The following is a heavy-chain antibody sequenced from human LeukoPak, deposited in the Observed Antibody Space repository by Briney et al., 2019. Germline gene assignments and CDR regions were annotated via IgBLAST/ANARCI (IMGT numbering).Heavy chain of an antibody. V-gene: IGHV4-39*07. CDR2: IYYSGST. J-gene: IGHJ4*02. CDR1: GDSFSYFY. D-gene: IGHD3-16*02. CDR3: ARESGSVITFGGVIAD. Sequence: SETLSLTCTVSGDSFSYFYWSWIRQPPGKGLEWIGSIYYSGSTYYNPSLKSRVTISVDTSKNQFSLKLSSVTAADTAVYYCARESGSVITFGGVIADWGQGTLVTVSS.